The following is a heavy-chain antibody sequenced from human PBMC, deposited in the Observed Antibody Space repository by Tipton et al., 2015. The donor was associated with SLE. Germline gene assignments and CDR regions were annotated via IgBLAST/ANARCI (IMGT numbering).Heavy chain of an antibody. V-gene: IGHV1-2*02. D-gene: IGHD3-3*01. CDR1: GYTFIDNY. Sequence: QSGAEVKKPGASVKVSCTASGYTFIDNYRHWVRQAPGQGLEWMGWIDPIRGDTSYAQKFQGRVNLTLDTSTSTAYMDLTSLNADVTAVYYCASDSGGDYDYYFESWGQGPLVTVSS. CDR2: IDPIRGDT. J-gene: IGHJ4*02. CDR3: ASDSGGDYDYYFES.